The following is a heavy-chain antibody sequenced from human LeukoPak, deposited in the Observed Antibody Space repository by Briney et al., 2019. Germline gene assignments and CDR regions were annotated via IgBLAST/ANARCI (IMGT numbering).Heavy chain of an antibody. D-gene: IGHD6-6*01. CDR3: ARGDVGAARYH. CDR1: GYTFTGYY. J-gene: IGHJ5*02. Sequence: GASVKLSCKASGYTFTGYYMHWGRQAPGQGLEWMGCINPNSGGTNYAQKFQGRVTMTRDTSNSTAYMELRRLRSDDTAVYYCARGDVGAARYHWGQGTLVTVSS. CDR2: INPNSGGT. V-gene: IGHV1-2*02.